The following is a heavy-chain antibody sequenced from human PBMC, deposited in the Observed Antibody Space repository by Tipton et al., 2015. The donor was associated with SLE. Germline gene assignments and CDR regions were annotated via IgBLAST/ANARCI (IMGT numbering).Heavy chain of an antibody. J-gene: IGHJ4*02. CDR2: ISYDGSNK. Sequence: SLRLSCAASGFAFSSYSMNWVRQAPGKGLEWVAVISYDGSNKYHADSVKGRFTISRDNAKNSLYLQMNSLRAEDTAVYYCARNIEDDYWGQGTLVTVSS. D-gene: IGHD1/OR15-1a*01. CDR1: GFAFSSYS. CDR3: ARNIEDDY. V-gene: IGHV3-30*03.